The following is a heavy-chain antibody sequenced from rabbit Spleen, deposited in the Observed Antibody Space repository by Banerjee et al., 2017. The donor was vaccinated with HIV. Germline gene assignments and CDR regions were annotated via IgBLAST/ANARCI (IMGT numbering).Heavy chain of an antibody. Sequence: QEQLEESGGDLVKPGASLTLTCTASGFSFNTVHWIYWVRQAPGKGLEWIGTIYAGSTGTTDYASWAKGRFTISKTSSTTVTLQMTSLTAADTATYFCARNFDLWGPGTLVTVS. V-gene: IGHV1S45*01. CDR2: IYAGSTGTT. CDR1: GFSFNTVHW. CDR3: ARNFDL. J-gene: IGHJ4*01.